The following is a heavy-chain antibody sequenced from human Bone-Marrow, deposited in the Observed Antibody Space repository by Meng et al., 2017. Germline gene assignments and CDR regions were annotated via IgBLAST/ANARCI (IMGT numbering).Heavy chain of an antibody. CDR1: GYTFTGYY. V-gene: IGHV1-2*06. Sequence: ASVKVSCKASGYTFTGYYMHWVRQAPGQGREWMGRINPNSGGTNYAQKFQGRVTMTRDTSISTAYMELSRLRSDDTAVYYCARLYSGSYLGSGYFDYWGQGTLVTVSS. J-gene: IGHJ4*02. CDR3: ARLYSGSYLGSGYFDY. D-gene: IGHD1-26*01. CDR2: INPNSGGT.